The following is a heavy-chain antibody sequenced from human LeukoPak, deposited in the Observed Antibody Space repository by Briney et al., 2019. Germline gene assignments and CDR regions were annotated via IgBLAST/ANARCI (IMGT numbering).Heavy chain of an antibody. CDR3: CHSLSGRTGAFDI. CDR1: GDSVSGNSAA. V-gene: IGHV6-1*01. CDR2: TCYRSKWYN. D-gene: IGHD2-21*01. Sequence: SQTLSLTCAISGDSVSGNSAAWNWIRQSPSRGLEWLGRTCYRSKWYNDYAVSVKSRITINPDTSKNQFSLQLDSVTPEDTAVYYCCHSLSGRTGAFDIWGRGTVVTVSS. J-gene: IGHJ3*02.